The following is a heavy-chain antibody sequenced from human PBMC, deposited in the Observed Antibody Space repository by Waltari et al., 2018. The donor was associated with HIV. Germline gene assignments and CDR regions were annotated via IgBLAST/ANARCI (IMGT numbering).Heavy chain of an antibody. CDR1: GFTFNKFA. D-gene: IGHD4-17*01. J-gene: IGHJ3*01. Sequence: QLLASGGGLVKPGGSLRLSCVASGFTFNKFAMHWGRQAPGKGLEWLSSISGSGGNKYYADSVKGRISISRENSQNTVYLQINSLRVDDTATYYCAKTVPTVTSIFEGLDVWGQGAMVIVSS. CDR2: ISGSGGNK. V-gene: IGHV3-23*01. CDR3: AKTVPTVTSIFEGLDV.